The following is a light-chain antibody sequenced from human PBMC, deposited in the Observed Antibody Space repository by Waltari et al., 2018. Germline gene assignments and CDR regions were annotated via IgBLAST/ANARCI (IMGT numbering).Light chain of an antibody. CDR2: VNNDGSH. CDR3: QTWGTGTWV. Sequence: QLVLTQSPSASASLGASVKLSWTLSSGHSFYPIAWHQQQPEKGPRFLMKVNNDGSHMKGDGIPDRFSGSSSGAERYLTISSLQSEDEADYYCQTWGTGTWVFGGGTKLTVL. CDR1: SGHSFYP. V-gene: IGLV4-69*01. J-gene: IGLJ3*02.